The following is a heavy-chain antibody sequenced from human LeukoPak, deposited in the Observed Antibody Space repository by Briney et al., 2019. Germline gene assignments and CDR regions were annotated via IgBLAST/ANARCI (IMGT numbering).Heavy chain of an antibody. D-gene: IGHD6-19*01. CDR1: GFTFSTYG. Sequence: GGSLRLSCAASGFTFSTYGMSWVRQAPGKGLEWVSAISGSGSTYYADSVKGRFTISRDNSKNTLYLQMNSLRAEDTAVYYCARRSGIAVAGAFDYWGQGTLVTVSS. J-gene: IGHJ4*02. CDR3: ARRSGIAVAGAFDY. V-gene: IGHV3-23*01. CDR2: ISGSGST.